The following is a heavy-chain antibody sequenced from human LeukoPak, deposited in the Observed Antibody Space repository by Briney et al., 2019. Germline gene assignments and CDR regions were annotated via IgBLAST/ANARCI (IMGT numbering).Heavy chain of an antibody. V-gene: IGHV3-23*01. CDR1: GLTFSSYA. Sequence: GGSLRLSCAASGLTFSSYAMSWVRQAPGKGLEWVSSISGSGGSTYYGDSVKGRFTISRDNSKKTLHLQMNSLRAEDMAVYYCTIEGRYDFWSGYHDYWGQGTLVTVSS. CDR2: ISGSGGST. J-gene: IGHJ4*02. CDR3: TIEGRYDFWSGYHDY. D-gene: IGHD3-3*01.